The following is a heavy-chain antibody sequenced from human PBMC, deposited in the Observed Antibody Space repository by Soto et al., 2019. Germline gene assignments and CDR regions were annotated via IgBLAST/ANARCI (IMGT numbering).Heavy chain of an antibody. D-gene: IGHD1-1*01. Sequence: QVQLQESGPGLVKPSETLSLTCTVSGGSISSYYWSWIRQPPGKGLEWIGYIYYSGRTNYNPALKTSVTISVDTSKNQFSLKLSSVAAADTAVYYWARYNWGAMGAVDIWGQGTMVTVSS. CDR1: GGSISSYY. CDR2: IYYSGRT. V-gene: IGHV4-59*01. CDR3: ARYNWGAMGAVDI. J-gene: IGHJ3*02.